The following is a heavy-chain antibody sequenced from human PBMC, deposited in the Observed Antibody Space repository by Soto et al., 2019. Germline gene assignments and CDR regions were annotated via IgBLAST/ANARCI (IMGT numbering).Heavy chain of an antibody. V-gene: IGHV1-69*13. CDR2: IIPIFGTA. D-gene: IGHD4-17*01. CDR3: ARDSATVTNPIFDY. J-gene: IGHJ4*02. Sequence: ASVKVSCKASGGTFSSCAISWVRQAPGQGLEWMGGIIPIFGTANYAQKFQGRVTITADESTSTAYMELSSLRSEDTAVYYCARDSATVTNPIFDYWGQGTLVTVSS. CDR1: GGTFSSCA.